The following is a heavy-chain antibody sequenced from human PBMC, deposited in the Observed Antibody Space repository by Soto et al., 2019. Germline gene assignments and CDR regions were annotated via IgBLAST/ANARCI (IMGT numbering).Heavy chain of an antibody. D-gene: IGHD6-19*01. Sequence: VQLVQSGAEVKKPGASVKVSCKASGYTFTSYAMHWVRQAPGQRLEWMGWINAGNGNTKYSQKFQGRVTITRDTSASTAYMELSSLRSEDTAVYYCAREADYYYYMDVWGKGTTVTVSS. CDR3: AREADYYYYMDV. CDR2: INAGNGNT. J-gene: IGHJ6*03. CDR1: GYTFTSYA. V-gene: IGHV1-3*01.